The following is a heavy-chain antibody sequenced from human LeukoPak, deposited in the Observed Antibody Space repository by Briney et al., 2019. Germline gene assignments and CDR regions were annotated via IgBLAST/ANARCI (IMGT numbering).Heavy chain of an antibody. CDR1: GFTFSSYW. J-gene: IGHJ4*02. Sequence: GGSLRLSCAASGFTFSSYWMSWVRQAPGKGLEWVANIKQDGSEKYYVDSVKGRFTISRDNAKNSLYLQMNSLRAEDTAVYYRAKASTVYYYDSSGYYYDWGQGTLVTVSS. CDR2: IKQDGSEK. V-gene: IGHV3-7*03. CDR3: AKASTVYYYDSSGYYYD. D-gene: IGHD3-22*01.